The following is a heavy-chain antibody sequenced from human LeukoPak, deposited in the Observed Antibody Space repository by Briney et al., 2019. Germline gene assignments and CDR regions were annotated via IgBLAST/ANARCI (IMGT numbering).Heavy chain of an antibody. CDR1: GDSVSSNSAA. D-gene: IGHD6-13*01. CDR2: TYYRSKWYN. J-gene: IGHJ2*01. V-gene: IGHV6-1*01. Sequence: SQTLSLTCAISGDSVSSNSAAWSWIRQSPSRGLAWLGRTYYRSKWYNDYAVSVKSRITINADTSRNQFSLQLTSVIPEDTAVYYCARETAAAAYWYFDLWGRGALVTVSS. CDR3: ARETAAAAYWYFDL.